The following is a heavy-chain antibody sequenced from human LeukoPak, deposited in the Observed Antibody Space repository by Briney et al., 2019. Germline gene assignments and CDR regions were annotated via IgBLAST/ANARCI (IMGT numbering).Heavy chain of an antibody. V-gene: IGHV4-4*07. CDR3: ASGSSGYDP. Sequence: PSETLSLTCTVSGGSISNYYWSWIRQPAGKGLEWIGRIYSSGTTIYNSSLKSRVTMSVDTSKNQFSLKLSSVTAADTAVYFCASGSSGYDPWGQGTLVTVSS. D-gene: IGHD5-12*01. CDR1: GGSISNYY. CDR2: IYSSGTT. J-gene: IGHJ5*02.